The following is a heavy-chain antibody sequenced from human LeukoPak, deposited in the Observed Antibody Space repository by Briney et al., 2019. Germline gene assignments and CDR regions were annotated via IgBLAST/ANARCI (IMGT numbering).Heavy chain of an antibody. J-gene: IGHJ4*02. CDR3: ARDLYDYVWGSYRYKPLDY. V-gene: IGHV3-21*01. Sequence: GGSLRLSCAASGFTFSSYWMSWVRQAPGKGLEWVSSISSSGSYIYYADSVKGRFTISRDNAKNSLYLQMNSLRAEDTAVYYCARDLYDYVWGSYRYKPLDYWGQGTLVTISS. CDR2: ISSSGSYI. D-gene: IGHD3-16*02. CDR1: GFTFSSYW.